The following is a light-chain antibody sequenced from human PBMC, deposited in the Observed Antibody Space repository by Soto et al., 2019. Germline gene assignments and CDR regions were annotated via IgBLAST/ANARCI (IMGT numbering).Light chain of an antibody. V-gene: IGLV2-14*01. Sequence: QSALTQPASVSGSPGQSITISCTGTSSDVGGYNYVSWYQQHPGKAPKLMTYDVSNRPSGVSNRFSGSKSGNTASLTISGLQAEDEADYYCSSYIRSSSYVFGTGTKVTVL. CDR2: DVS. CDR1: SSDVGGYNY. J-gene: IGLJ1*01. CDR3: SSYIRSSSYV.